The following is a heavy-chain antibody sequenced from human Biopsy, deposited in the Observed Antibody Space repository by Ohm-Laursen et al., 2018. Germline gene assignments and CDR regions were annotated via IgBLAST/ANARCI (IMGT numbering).Heavy chain of an antibody. J-gene: IGHJ4*02. D-gene: IGHD5-18*01. CDR3: AKAGRGYIDY. V-gene: IGHV3-74*01. CDR1: GFTFSSSW. CDR2: FNSDGIDT. Sequence: GPLRLSCAASGFTFSSSWMHWVRQAPGKGLEWVSRFNSDGIDTTYADSVKGRFTISRDNAKNTLYLQMNSLRVEDTAVYYCAKAGRGYIDYWGQGTLVIVSS.